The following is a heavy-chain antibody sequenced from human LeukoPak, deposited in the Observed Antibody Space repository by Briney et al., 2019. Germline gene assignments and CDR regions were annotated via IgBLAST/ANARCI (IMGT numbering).Heavy chain of an antibody. J-gene: IGHJ5*02. V-gene: IGHV3-7*01. CDR1: GFTFTNNF. CDR3: ARDYSGWSLDP. Sequence: GGSLRPSCAASGFTFTNNFMSWVRQVPGKGLEWVANIKQDGSEKTYADSVRGRFTIFRDNAKDSVYLQMNSLRAEDTAVYYCARDYSGWSLDPWGQGTLVTVSS. D-gene: IGHD5-12*01. CDR2: IKQDGSEK.